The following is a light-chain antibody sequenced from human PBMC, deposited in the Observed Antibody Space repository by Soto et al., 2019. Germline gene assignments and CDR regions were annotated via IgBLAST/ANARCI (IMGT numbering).Light chain of an antibody. CDR1: QRTSTW. Sequence: DIQMTQSPSFVSASVGDKVIITCRASQRTSTWLAWYQQKPGKAPNLLIYSTSSLQSGVPSRFSGTGSGTEFTLTINNLQPEDFATYYCQQADSFPITFGQGTRLEIK. V-gene: IGKV1D-12*01. J-gene: IGKJ5*01. CDR2: STS. CDR3: QQADSFPIT.